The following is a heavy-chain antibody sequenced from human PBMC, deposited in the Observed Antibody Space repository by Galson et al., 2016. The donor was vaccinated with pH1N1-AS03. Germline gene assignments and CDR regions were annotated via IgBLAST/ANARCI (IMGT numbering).Heavy chain of an antibody. D-gene: IGHD6-6*01. Sequence: SVKVSCKASDYAFTNYGISWVRQAPGQGLEWMGWISTYNGNTNYAQKFQGSVTMTTDTSTSTAYMELRSLRSDDTAVYYCARDYSTSSQYYYYYYMDVWGKGTTVTVFS. CDR2: ISTYNGNT. V-gene: IGHV1-18*01. CDR3: ARDYSTSSQYYYYYYMDV. CDR1: DYAFTNYG. J-gene: IGHJ6*03.